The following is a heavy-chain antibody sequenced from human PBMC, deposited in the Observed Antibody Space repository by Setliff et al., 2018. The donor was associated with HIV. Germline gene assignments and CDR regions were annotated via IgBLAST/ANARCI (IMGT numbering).Heavy chain of an antibody. J-gene: IGHJ3*02. CDR3: ARDIEEPMTTHAFDI. V-gene: IGHV4-59*01. Sequence: SETLSLTCPVSGGSISSYYWSWIRQPPGKGLEWIGYIYYSGSTNYNPSLKSRVTISVDTSKNQFSLKLSSVTAADTAVYYCARDIEEPMTTHAFDIWGQGTMVTVSS. CDR2: IYYSGST. D-gene: IGHD4-17*01. CDR1: GGSISSYY.